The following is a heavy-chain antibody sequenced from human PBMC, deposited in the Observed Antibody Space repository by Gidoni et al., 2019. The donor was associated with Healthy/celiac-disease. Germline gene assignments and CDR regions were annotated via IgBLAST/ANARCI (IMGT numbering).Heavy chain of an antibody. CDR2: IYYSGST. Sequence: QVQLQESGTGLVKPSETLSLTCTVSGGSISSYYWSWIRQPPGKGLEWIGYIYYSGSTNYNPSLKSRVTISVDTSKNQFSLKLSSVTAADTAVYYCARARAVAGKAMDYWGQGTLVTVSS. CDR3: ARARAVAGKAMDY. J-gene: IGHJ4*02. D-gene: IGHD6-19*01. V-gene: IGHV4-59*01. CDR1: GGSISSYY.